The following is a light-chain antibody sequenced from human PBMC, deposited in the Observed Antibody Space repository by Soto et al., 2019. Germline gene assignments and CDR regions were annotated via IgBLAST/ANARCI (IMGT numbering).Light chain of an antibody. CDR1: SSDVGGYKY. V-gene: IGLV2-14*01. J-gene: IGLJ2*01. Sequence: QSVLTQPASVSGSPGQSITISCTGTSSDVGGYKYVSWYQQHPDKAPKLIIFEVSNRPSGISSRFSGSKSGNTASLTISGLQAEDEADYYCASYTSSSTSVIFGRGTK. CDR3: ASYTSSSTSVI. CDR2: EVS.